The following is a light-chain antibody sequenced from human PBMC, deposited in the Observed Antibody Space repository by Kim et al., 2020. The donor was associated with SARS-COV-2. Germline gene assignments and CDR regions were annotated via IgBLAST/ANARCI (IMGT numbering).Light chain of an antibody. V-gene: IGLV3-1*01. CDR1: KLGDKY. CDR2: RDN. CDR3: QAWDSSTFYV. Sequence: VSPGRTVSITCSGDKLGDKYVSWYQQRPGQSPALVIYRDNKRPSGIPERFSGSNSGNTATLTISGTHAMDEADYYCQAWDSSTFYVFGTGTKVTVL. J-gene: IGLJ1*01.